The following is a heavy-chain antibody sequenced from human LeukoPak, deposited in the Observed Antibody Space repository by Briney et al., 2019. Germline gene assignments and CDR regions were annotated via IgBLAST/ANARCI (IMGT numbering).Heavy chain of an antibody. Sequence: PSETLSLTCAVYGGSISSYYWSWIRQPPGKGLEWIGYIYYSGSTNYNPSLKSRVTISVDTSKNQFSLKLSSVTAADTAVYYCARGNYRGFDYWGQGTLVTVSS. CDR1: GGSISSYY. D-gene: IGHD1-7*01. CDR2: IYYSGST. J-gene: IGHJ4*02. CDR3: ARGNYRGFDY. V-gene: IGHV4-59*01.